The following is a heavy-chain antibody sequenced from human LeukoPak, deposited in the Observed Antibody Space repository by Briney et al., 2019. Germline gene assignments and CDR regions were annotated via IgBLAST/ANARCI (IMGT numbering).Heavy chain of an antibody. CDR2: ISYDGSNK. D-gene: IGHD5-12*01. CDR3: ARADGYNFLPLGY. J-gene: IGHJ4*02. V-gene: IGHV3-30-3*01. CDR1: GFTFSSYA. Sequence: GGSLRLSCAASGFTFSSYAMHWVRQAPGKGLEWVAVISYDGSNKYYADSVKGRFTISRDNSKNTLYLQMNSLRAEDTAVYYCARADGYNFLPLGYWGQGTLVTVSS.